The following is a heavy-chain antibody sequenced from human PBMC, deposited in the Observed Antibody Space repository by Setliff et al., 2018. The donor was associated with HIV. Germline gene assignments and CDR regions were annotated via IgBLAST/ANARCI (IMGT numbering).Heavy chain of an antibody. Sequence: GGSLRLSCAASGFTFSSYWMHWVRQAPGKGLVWVSRINGDGSSTNYADSVKGRFTISRDNAKNTLYLQMNNLRAEDTAFYYCAKDYTPTFWEYNWFDLWGQGTLVTVSS. CDR2: INGDGSST. V-gene: IGHV3-74*01. D-gene: IGHD3-3*01. CDR1: GFTFSSYW. J-gene: IGHJ5*02. CDR3: AKDYTPTFWEYNWFDL.